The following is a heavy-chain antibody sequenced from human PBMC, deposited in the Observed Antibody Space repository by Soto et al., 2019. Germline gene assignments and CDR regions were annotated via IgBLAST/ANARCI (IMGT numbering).Heavy chain of an antibody. CDR2: ISGSGGST. D-gene: IGHD2-2*01. Sequence: GGSLRLSCAASGFTFSSYAMSWVRQAPGKGLEWVSAISGSGGSTYYADSVKGRFTIYRDNSKNTLYLQMNSLRAEDTAVYYCAKGDIVVVPAAMPYGYWGQGTLVTVSS. J-gene: IGHJ4*02. CDR1: GFTFSSYA. CDR3: AKGDIVVVPAAMPYGY. V-gene: IGHV3-23*01.